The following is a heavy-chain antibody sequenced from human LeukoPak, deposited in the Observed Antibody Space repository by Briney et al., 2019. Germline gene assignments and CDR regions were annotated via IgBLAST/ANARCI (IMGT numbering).Heavy chain of an antibody. D-gene: IGHD4-23*01. CDR3: ARESTVVTPLYYYYYYGMDV. V-gene: IGHV1-69*13. CDR2: IIPIFGTA. CDR1: GGTFSSYA. Sequence: ASVTVSCKASGGTFSSYAISWVRQAPGQGLEWMGGIIPIFGTANYAQKFQGRVTITADESTSTAYMELSSLRSEDTAVYYCARESTVVTPLYYYYYYGMDVWGQGTTVTVSS. J-gene: IGHJ6*02.